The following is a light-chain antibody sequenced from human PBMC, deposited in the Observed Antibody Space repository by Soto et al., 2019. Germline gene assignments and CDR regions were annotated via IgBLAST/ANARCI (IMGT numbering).Light chain of an antibody. V-gene: IGKV3-20*01. J-gene: IGKJ5*01. CDR1: QNVTSSQ. CDR3: HHYGYSPLT. CDR2: GAS. Sequence: EIVLTQSPGTLSLTPGEGVTLSCRASQNVTSSQLAWYQQKPGQAPRLLVFGASSRVTVIPDRFSGSGSGTDFTLTINRLEPEDFAVYYCHHYGYSPLTFGQGTRLEIK.